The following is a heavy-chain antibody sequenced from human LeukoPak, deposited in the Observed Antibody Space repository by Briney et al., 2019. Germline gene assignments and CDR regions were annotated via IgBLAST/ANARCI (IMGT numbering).Heavy chain of an antibody. J-gene: IGHJ4*02. CDR3: ARDGSGHNFDY. D-gene: IGHD5-12*01. Sequence: GGSLRLSCAASGFTFTYFGMHWVRQAPGKGLESVSFIFSHGSNGYYADSVRGRFTISRDNSMNTLYLQMNSLRAEDTAVYYCARDGSGHNFDYWGQGTLVTVSS. V-gene: IGHV3-33*01. CDR2: IFSHGSNG. CDR1: GFTFTYFG.